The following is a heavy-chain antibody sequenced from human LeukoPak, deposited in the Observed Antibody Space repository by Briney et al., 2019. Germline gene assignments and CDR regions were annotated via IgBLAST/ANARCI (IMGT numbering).Heavy chain of an antibody. CDR1: GFTFSSYA. CDR2: ISGSGRRT. CDR3: AKDRILYYYDSSGYHY. J-gene: IGHJ4*02. D-gene: IGHD3-22*01. Sequence: PGGSLRLSCAAFGFTFSSYAMSWVRQAPGKGLEWVSAISGSGRRTYYADSVKGRFTISRDNAKNTLFLQMNILRADDTAVYYCAKDRILYYYDSSGYHYWGQGTLVTVSS. V-gene: IGHV3-23*01.